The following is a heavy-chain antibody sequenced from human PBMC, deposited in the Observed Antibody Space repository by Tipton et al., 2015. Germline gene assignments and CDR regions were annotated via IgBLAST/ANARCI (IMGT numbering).Heavy chain of an antibody. CDR3: ARVRSGGWSPDDY. D-gene: IGHD6-19*01. CDR1: GGSFSTYY. Sequence: LRLSCAVSGGSFSTYYWSWIRQPPGKGLEWIAEITHSGSTNYNPSLKSRVTISVDTSKNQFSLKLTSVTAADTAVYYCARVRSGGWSPDDYWGHGTLVTVSS. V-gene: IGHV4-34*01. CDR2: ITHSGST. J-gene: IGHJ4*01.